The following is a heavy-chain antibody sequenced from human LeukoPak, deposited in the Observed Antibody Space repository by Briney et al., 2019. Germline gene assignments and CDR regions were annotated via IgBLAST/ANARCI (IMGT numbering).Heavy chain of an antibody. V-gene: IGHV3-20*04. CDR2: INWNGSST. D-gene: IGHD1-20*01. CDR1: GFTFDDYG. CDR3: AREKKSLWYNWSYYYCYMDV. Sequence: GGSLRLSCAASGFTFDDYGMSWVRQAPGKALEWVSCINWNGSSTGYADSVKGRFTISRDNDKNSLYLQMNSLRSEHTALYYCAREKKSLWYNWSYYYCYMDVWGKGTTDTVSS. J-gene: IGHJ6*03.